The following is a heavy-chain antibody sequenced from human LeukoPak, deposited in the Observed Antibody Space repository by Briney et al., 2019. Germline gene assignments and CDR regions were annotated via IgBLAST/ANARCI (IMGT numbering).Heavy chain of an antibody. CDR2: IYYSGST. V-gene: IGHV4-61*01. CDR1: GGSVSSGNYY. D-gene: IGHD4-23*01. Sequence: SETLSLTCTVSGGSVSSGNYYWSWIRQPPGKGLEWIGYIYYSGSTNYNPSLKSRATISVDTSKNQFSLKLSSVTAADTAVYYCARGGNYRPFDYWGRGTLVTVSS. CDR3: ARGGNYRPFDY. J-gene: IGHJ4*02.